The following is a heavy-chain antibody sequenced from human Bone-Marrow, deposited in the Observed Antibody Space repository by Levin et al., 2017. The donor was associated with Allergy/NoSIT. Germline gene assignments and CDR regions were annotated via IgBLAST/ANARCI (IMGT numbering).Heavy chain of an antibody. CDR2: VKGEAEGGTT. V-gene: IGHV3-15*01. CDR1: GFSFNSAW. CDR3: TSGLGKTDTDY. J-gene: IGHJ4*02. D-gene: IGHD1/OR15-1a*01. Sequence: GESLKISCATSGFSFNSAWLHWVRQAPGKGLEWVARVKGEAEGGTTDYAAPVKGRFTISRDDSKNTLYLQMNSLKSEDTAVYYCTSGLGKTDTDYWGQGALVTVSS.